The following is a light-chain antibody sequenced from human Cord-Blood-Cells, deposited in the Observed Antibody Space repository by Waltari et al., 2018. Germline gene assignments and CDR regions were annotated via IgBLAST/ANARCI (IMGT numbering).Light chain of an antibody. Sequence: DIQMTQSPSSLSASVGDRVTITCRASQSISSYLNWYQQKPGKAPKLLIYAASSLQSGVQSRFSGSGSGTDFTLTISSLQPEDFATYYCQQSYSTSWMFGQGTKVEIK. CDR3: QQSYSTSWM. CDR2: AAS. J-gene: IGKJ1*01. CDR1: QSISSY. V-gene: IGKV1-39*01.